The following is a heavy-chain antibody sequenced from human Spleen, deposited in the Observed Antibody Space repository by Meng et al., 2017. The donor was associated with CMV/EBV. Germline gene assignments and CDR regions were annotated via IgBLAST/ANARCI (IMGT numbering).Heavy chain of an antibody. J-gene: IGHJ6*02. CDR2: INPMSGDT. CDR1: GYTFTGYY. V-gene: IGHV1-2*02. Sequence: ASVKVSCKTSGYTFTGYYIQWVRQAPGKGLEWMGWINPMSGDTKYAQKFQGRVTMTRDTSISTASMDLRRLRSDDTAVYYCARLYVTCSGPRCQGDEYYYYGMDVWGHGTTVTVSS. CDR3: ARLYVTCSGPRCQGDEYYYYGMDV. D-gene: IGHD2-15*01.